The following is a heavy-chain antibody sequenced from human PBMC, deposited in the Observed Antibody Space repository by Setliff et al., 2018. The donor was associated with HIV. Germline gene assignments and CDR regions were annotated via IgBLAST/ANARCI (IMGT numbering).Heavy chain of an antibody. D-gene: IGHD3-22*01. J-gene: IGHJ4*02. CDR1: GDSFSSNTNH. CDR2: IFHSGTT. Sequence: SETLSLTCAVSGDSFSSNTNHWGWIRQPPGKGLEWIGNIFHSGTTYYNPSLKSRVTIAIDTSKNQFSLKLTSLTAADTAVYFCARDPHYYDRSGHYSWFYFDYWGQGTLVTVSS. CDR3: ARDPHYYDRSGHYSWFYFDY. V-gene: IGHV4-39*07.